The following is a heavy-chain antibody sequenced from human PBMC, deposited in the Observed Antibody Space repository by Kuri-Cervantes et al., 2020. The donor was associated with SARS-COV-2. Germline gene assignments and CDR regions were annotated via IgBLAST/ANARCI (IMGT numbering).Heavy chain of an antibody. V-gene: IGHV3-30-3*01. CDR2: ISYDGSNK. CDR3: ARECKAATRWYYYYGMDV. J-gene: IGHJ6*02. CDR1: GFTFSSYA. Sequence: GESLKISCAASGFTFSSYAMHWVRQAPGKGLEWVAVISYDGSNKYYADSVKGRFTISRDNAKNSLYLQMNSLRAEDTAVYYCARECKAATRWYYYYGMDVWGQGTLVTVSS. D-gene: IGHD2-15*01.